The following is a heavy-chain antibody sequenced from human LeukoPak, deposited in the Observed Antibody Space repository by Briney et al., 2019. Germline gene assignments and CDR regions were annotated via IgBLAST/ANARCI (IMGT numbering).Heavy chain of an antibody. Sequence: ASVKVSCKASGYTFTGYYMHWVRQAPGQGLEWMGRINPNSGGTNYAQKFQGRVTMTRDTSISTAYMELSRLRSDDTAVYYCARGAYYYDSSGYPPTSWGQGTPVTVSS. J-gene: IGHJ4*02. CDR3: ARGAYYYDSSGYPPTS. CDR1: GYTFTGYY. V-gene: IGHV1-2*06. D-gene: IGHD3-22*01. CDR2: INPNSGGT.